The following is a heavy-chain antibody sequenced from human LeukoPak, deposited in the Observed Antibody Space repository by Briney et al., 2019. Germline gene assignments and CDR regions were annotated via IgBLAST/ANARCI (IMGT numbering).Heavy chain of an antibody. J-gene: IGHJ4*02. CDR1: GFTFSSYA. CDR3: AKAGSIRFDY. D-gene: IGHD1-26*01. Sequence: GGSLRLSCAASGFTFSSYAMSWVRQAPGKGLEWVSGISGSGGGNTYYADSVKGRFTISRDNSKNTLYLQMNSLRAEDTAVYYCAKAGSIRFDYWGQGTLVTVSS. V-gene: IGHV3-23*01. CDR2: ISGSGGGNT.